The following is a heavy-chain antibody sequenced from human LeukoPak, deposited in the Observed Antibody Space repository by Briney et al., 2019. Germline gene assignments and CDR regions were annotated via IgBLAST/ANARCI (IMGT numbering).Heavy chain of an antibody. CDR3: AGGLYSNGWYYFDY. V-gene: IGHV3-33*01. Sequence: GRSMRLSCAASGFTFSSYGIHWVRQAPGKGLEWVAVVWYDGSNKHYADSVKGRFTVSSDSSKNTLYLQMNSLRAEDTAVYYCAGGLYSNGWYYFDYWGEGTLFTVSS. J-gene: IGHJ4*02. CDR2: VWYDGSNK. D-gene: IGHD6-19*01. CDR1: GFTFSSYG.